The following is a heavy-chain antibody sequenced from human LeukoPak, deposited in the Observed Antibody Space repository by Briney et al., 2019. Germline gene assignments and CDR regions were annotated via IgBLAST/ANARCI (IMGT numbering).Heavy chain of an antibody. V-gene: IGHV3-48*03. CDR2: ISSSGSTI. J-gene: IGHJ4*02. D-gene: IGHD4-17*01. CDR1: GFTFSSYE. CDR3: ARWTTVTTLWYFDY. Sequence: GGSVRLLCAASGFTFSSYEMNWVRHAPGKGRECVSYISSSGSTIYYADSVKGRFTITRDNAKNSLYLQMNSLRAEDTAVYYCARWTTVTTLWYFDYWGEGTLVIVSS.